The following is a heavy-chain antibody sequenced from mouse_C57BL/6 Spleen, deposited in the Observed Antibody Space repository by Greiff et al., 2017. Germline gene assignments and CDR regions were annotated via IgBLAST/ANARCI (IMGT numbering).Heavy chain of an antibody. CDR3: ARHTTLRDYAKGY. D-gene: IGHD1-1*01. Sequence: EVKVVESGGGLVQPGGSLKLSCAASGFTFSDYGMAWVRQAPRKGPEWVAFISNLAYSIYYADTVTGRFTISREHAKNPLYLEMSSLRSEDTAMYYCARHTTLRDYAKGYWGQGTSVTVSS. J-gene: IGHJ4*01. CDR2: ISNLAYSI. CDR1: GFTFSDYG. V-gene: IGHV5-15*01.